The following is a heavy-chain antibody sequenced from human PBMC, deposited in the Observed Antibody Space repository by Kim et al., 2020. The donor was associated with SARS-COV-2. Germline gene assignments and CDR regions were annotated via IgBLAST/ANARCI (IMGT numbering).Heavy chain of an antibody. CDR2: ISGDGVST. Sequence: GGSLRLSCAASGFTFRNYVLAWVRQAPGKGLEWVSHISGDGVSTYYADSVKGRFTISRDNSKNTVYLQMNSLRGDDTAVYYCVKAGRHYGANTNWFDPWGQGTLVTVSS. V-gene: IGHV3-23*01. CDR3: VKAGRHYGANTNWFDP. D-gene: IGHD4-17*01. CDR1: GFTFRNYV. J-gene: IGHJ5*02.